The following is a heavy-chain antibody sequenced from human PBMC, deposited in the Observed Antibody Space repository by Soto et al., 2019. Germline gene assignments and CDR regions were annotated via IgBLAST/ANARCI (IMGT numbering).Heavy chain of an antibody. J-gene: IGHJ6*02. CDR2: ISGSGGST. CDR1: GFTFSSYA. CDR3: AKYDFWSGYSSNNYYYGMDV. D-gene: IGHD3-3*01. Sequence: EVQLLESGGGLVQPGGSLRLSCAASGFTFSSYAMSWVRQAPGKGLEWVSAISGSGGSTYYADSVKGRFTISRDNSKNTLYLQMNSLRAEDTAVYYCAKYDFWSGYSSNNYYYGMDVWGQGTTVTVSS. V-gene: IGHV3-23*01.